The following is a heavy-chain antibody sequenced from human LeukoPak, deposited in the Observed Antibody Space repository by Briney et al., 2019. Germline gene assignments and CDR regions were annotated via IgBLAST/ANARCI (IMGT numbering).Heavy chain of an antibody. V-gene: IGHV3-23*01. Sequence: GGSLRLSCVPSGFSFSSYGMSCVRQAPGKGLEWVSAISRSGGSTYHADSVKGRFTISRDNSKNTLYLQMNSLRAEDTAVYYCAKDYDSSGYYLTQDMYVWGKGTTVTVSS. J-gene: IGHJ6*03. D-gene: IGHD3-22*01. CDR2: ISRSGGST. CDR1: GFSFSSYG. CDR3: AKDYDSSGYYLTQDMYV.